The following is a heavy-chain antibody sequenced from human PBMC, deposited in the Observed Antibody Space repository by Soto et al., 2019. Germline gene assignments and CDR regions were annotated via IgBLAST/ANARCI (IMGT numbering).Heavy chain of an antibody. CDR3: AKGRGSSWSVVFFDY. D-gene: IGHD6-13*01. V-gene: IGHV3-23*01. J-gene: IGHJ4*02. CDR2: SGSGYSI. CDR1: GFSVGSYG. Sequence: EVQLLESGGDSVPPGGSLRLSCTASGFSVGSYGMSWVSQAPGKGLECVSSSGSGYSIFYADSVKGRFTISRDNSKNTLFLQMNSLRAEDTAVYYCAKGRGSSWSVVFFDYWGQGALVTVSS.